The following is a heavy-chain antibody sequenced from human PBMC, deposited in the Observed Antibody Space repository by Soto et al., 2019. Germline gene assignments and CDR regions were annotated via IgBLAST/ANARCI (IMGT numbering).Heavy chain of an antibody. CDR3: DRDEYQLRSSVPVLDC. D-gene: IGHD2-2*01. CDR2: IYHTGNP. V-gene: IGHV4-30-4*01. Sequence: QILSITCIPARGSKSGDHCWRRMRQTPGKGLEWIGYIYHTGNPYYSPSLRSRVSISVDKSKSQFYLKLISVTAADTAVYSCDRDEYQLRSSVPVLDCWGQGTPVSVSS. CDR1: RGSKSGDHC. J-gene: IGHJ4*02.